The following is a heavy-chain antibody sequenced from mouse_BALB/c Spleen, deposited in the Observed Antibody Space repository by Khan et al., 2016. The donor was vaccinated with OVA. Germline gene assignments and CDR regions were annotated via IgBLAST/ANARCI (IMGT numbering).Heavy chain of an antibody. CDR1: GFSLSRYN. Sequence: QVQLKQSGPGLVAPSQSLSITCTVSGFSLSRYNLHWVRQPPGKGLEWLGMIWGGGSTAYNSTLKLRLSIRKDSSTSQVFLKMNRLQTDDTAVYYCARAYYRYDGYYAMDYWGQGTSVTVSS. CDR2: IWGGGST. V-gene: IGHV2-6-4*01. D-gene: IGHD2-14*01. CDR3: ARAYYRYDGYYAMDY. J-gene: IGHJ4*01.